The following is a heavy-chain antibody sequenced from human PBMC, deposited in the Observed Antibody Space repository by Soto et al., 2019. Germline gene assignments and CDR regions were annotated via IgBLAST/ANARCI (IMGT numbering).Heavy chain of an antibody. Sequence: GGSLRLSCAASGFTFSSYGMHWVRQAPGKGLEWVAVIGYDGSNKYYADSVKGRFTISRDNSKNTLYLQMNSLRAEDTAVYYCARDRMVRGVKALFPLDYWGQGTLVTVSS. J-gene: IGHJ4*02. CDR3: ARDRMVRGVKALFPLDY. V-gene: IGHV3-33*01. CDR1: GFTFSSYG. D-gene: IGHD3-10*01. CDR2: IGYDGSNK.